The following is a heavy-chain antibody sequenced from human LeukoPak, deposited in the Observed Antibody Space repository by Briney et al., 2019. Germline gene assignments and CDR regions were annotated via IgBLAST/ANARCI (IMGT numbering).Heavy chain of an antibody. CDR1: GFTFSSYG. V-gene: IGHV3-30*18. CDR3: AKDDPGYAITFGGVLDY. D-gene: IGHD3-16*01. J-gene: IGHJ4*02. CDR2: ISYDGSNK. Sequence: QPGRSLRLSCAASGFTFSSYGMHWVRQAPGKGLEWVAVISYDGSNKYYADSVKGRFTISRDNSKNTLYLQMNSLRAEDTAVYYCAKDDPGYAITFGGVLDYWGQGTLVTVSS.